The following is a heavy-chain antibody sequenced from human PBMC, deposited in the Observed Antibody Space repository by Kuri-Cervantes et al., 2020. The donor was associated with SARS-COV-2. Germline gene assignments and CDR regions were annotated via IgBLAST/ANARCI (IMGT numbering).Heavy chain of an antibody. J-gene: IGHJ5*02. Sequence: ASVKVSCKASGYTFTDYYIHWVRQAPGQGLEWMGWINPNSGGTNYAQKFQGRVTMTRDTSISTAYTELSSLRSEDTAVYYCARGGEVLWFGESFDPWGQGTLVTVSS. V-gene: IGHV1-2*02. CDR3: ARGGEVLWFGESFDP. CDR2: INPNSGGT. D-gene: IGHD3-10*01. CDR1: GYTFTDYY.